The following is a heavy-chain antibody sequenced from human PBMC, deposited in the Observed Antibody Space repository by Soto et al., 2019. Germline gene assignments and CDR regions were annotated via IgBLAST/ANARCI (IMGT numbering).Heavy chain of an antibody. CDR1: GDSVSSKSAA. CDR3: ARTASVFDY. CDR2: TYYRSRWYN. V-gene: IGHV6-1*01. Sequence: QVQLQQSGPGLVKPSQTLSLTCAISGDSVSSKSAAWNWIRQSPSRGLEWLGRTYYRSRWYNEYAVSLKSRITINPDTSKNQFSLQLNSMTPDDTAVYYCARTASVFDYWGQGTQVTVSS. J-gene: IGHJ4*02.